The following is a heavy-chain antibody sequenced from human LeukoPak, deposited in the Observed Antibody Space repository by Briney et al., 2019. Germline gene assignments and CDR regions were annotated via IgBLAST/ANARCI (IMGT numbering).Heavy chain of an antibody. CDR3: AKLLGALERYFDY. J-gene: IGHJ4*02. CDR1: GFTFSSYA. V-gene: IGHV3-23*01. Sequence: GGSMRLSCAASGFTFSSYAMSWVRQAPGKGLEWVSAISGSGGSTYYADSVKGRFTISRDNSKNTLYLQMNSLRAEDTAVYYCAKLLGALERYFDYWGQGTLVTVSS. CDR2: ISGSGGST. D-gene: IGHD1-1*01.